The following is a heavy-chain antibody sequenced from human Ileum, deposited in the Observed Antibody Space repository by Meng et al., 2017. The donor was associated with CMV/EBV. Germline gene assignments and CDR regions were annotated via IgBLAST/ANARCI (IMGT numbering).Heavy chain of an antibody. CDR2: IKEDDSEI. CDR1: GFTFNSYW. J-gene: IGHJ4*02. V-gene: IGHV3-7*01. D-gene: IGHD5-24*01. CDR3: ARGISREKHLDY. Sequence: GESLKISCAASGFTFNSYWMSWVRQAPGKGLEWVANIKEDDSEIYYMGSVKGRFTISRDNAKNSLYLQMSSLRAEDTAVYYCARGISREKHLDYWGQGKRVTVCS.